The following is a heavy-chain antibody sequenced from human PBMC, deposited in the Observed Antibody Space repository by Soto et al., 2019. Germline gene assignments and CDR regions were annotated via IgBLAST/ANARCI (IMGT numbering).Heavy chain of an antibody. J-gene: IGHJ5*02. Sequence: SETLSLTCAVSGGSISSSNWWSWVRQPPGKGLECIGEIYHSGSTNYNPSLKSRVTISVDKSKNQFSLKLSSVTAADTAVYYCARGGHDYYVSGSYYMYNWFDPWGQGTLVTVSS. CDR1: GGSISSSNW. V-gene: IGHV4-4*02. CDR2: IYHSGST. D-gene: IGHD3-10*01. CDR3: ARGGHDYYVSGSYYMYNWFDP.